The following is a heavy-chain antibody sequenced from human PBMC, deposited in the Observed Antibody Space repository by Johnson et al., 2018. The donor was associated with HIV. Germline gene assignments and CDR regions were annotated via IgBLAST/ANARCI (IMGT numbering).Heavy chain of an antibody. CDR1: GFTFSPYW. J-gene: IGHJ3*02. CDR3: ARGGAFHAFDI. D-gene: IGHD3-3*02. CDR2: IVSDVSSA. V-gene: IGHV3-74*02. Sequence: VQLVESGGGVVQPGRSLRLSCAASGFTFSPYWVHWVRQAPGQGLVWVSRIVSDVSSAIYTDSVTGRFTISRDNTKNTVYLQMNSLRAEDTAVYFCARGGAFHAFDIWGHGTTVTVSS.